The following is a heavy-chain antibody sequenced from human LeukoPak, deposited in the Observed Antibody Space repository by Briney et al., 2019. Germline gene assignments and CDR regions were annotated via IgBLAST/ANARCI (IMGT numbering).Heavy chain of an antibody. CDR3: TRDSVVTAMY. CDR1: GFTFNIYA. D-gene: IGHD2-21*02. Sequence: PGGSLRLSCTASGFTFNIYAMSWVRQAPGKGLEWVGFIRSKAYGGTTEYAASVKGRFTISRDDSKSIAYLQMNSLKTEDTAVYYCTRDSVVTAMYWGQGTLVTVSS. V-gene: IGHV3-49*04. CDR2: IRSKAYGGTT. J-gene: IGHJ4*02.